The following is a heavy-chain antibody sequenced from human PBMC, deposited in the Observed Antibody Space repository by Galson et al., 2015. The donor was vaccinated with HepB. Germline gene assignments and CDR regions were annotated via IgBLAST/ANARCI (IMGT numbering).Heavy chain of an antibody. Sequence: QSGAEVKKPGESLKISCKGSGYSFTSYWIGWVRQMPGKGLEWMGRIDPSDSYTNYSPSFQGHVTISADKSISTAYLQWSSLKASDTAMYYCAREAGIAVAAYYYYGMDVWGQGTTVTVSS. V-gene: IGHV5-10-1*01. CDR2: IDPSDSYT. J-gene: IGHJ6*02. D-gene: IGHD6-19*01. CDR3: AREAGIAVAAYYYYGMDV. CDR1: GYSFTSYW.